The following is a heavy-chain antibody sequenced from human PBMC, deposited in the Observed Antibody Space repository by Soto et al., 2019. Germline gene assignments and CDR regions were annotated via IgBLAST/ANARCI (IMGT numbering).Heavy chain of an antibody. CDR3: ARGDDMIVRTAGAFDI. D-gene: IGHD3-22*01. CDR2: INPSGGST. J-gene: IGHJ3*02. Sequence: ASVKVSCKASGYTFTSYYMHWVRQAPGQGLEWMGIINPSGGSTSYAQKFQGRVTMTRDTSTSTVYMELSSLRSEDTAVYYCARGDDMIVRTAGAFDIWGPGTMLTVSS. V-gene: IGHV1-46*01. CDR1: GYTFTSYY.